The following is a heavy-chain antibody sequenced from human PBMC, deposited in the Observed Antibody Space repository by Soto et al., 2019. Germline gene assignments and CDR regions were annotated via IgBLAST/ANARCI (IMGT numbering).Heavy chain of an antibody. CDR2: IVVGSGNT. Sequence: SVKVSCKASGFTFTSSAVQWVRQARGQRLGWIGWIVVGSGNTNYAQKFQERVTITRDMSTSTAYMELSSLRSEDTAVYYCAADRRSGSYHSYYFDYWGQGTLVTVSS. CDR3: AADRRSGSYHSYYFDY. D-gene: IGHD1-26*01. J-gene: IGHJ4*02. V-gene: IGHV1-58*01. CDR1: GFTFTSSA.